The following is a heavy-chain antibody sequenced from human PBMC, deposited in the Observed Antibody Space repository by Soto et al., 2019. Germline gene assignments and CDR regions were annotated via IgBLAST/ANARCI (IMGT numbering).Heavy chain of an antibody. CDR1: GLTFSDYG. Sequence: PGGSLRLSCVASGLTFSDYGIHWVRQAPDKGLEWVAVVWFDGSIQYYGDSVKGRFTISRDNSNNTVDLQINNLRAEDTAVYYCARVDFGGNSYYFDYWGKGTPVTVSS. CDR3: ARVDFGGNSYYFDY. J-gene: IGHJ4*02. D-gene: IGHD1-7*01. CDR2: VWFDGSIQ. V-gene: IGHV3-33*01.